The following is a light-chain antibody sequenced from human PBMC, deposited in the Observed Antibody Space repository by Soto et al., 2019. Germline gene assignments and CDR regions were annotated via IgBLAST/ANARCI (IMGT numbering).Light chain of an antibody. CDR1: QGISSY. J-gene: IGKJ1*01. CDR3: QQLNSYPRT. V-gene: IGKV1-9*01. Sequence: DIQLTQSPSFLSASVGDRVTITCRASQGISSYLAWYQQKLGKAPKLLIYAASTLQSGVPSRFSGSGSGTEFTLTISSLQPEDFATYYCQQLNSYPRTFGQGTKVEIK. CDR2: AAS.